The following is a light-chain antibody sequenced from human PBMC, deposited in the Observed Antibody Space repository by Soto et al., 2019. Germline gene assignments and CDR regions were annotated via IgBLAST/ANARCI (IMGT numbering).Light chain of an antibody. Sequence: DIQMTQSPSTLSASVGDRVTITCRASQSISSWLSWYQQKPGKAPKLLIYKASSLESGVPSRFSGSVSRIEFTQTIRSMQPDDFATYYCQQYNSYSRTFGQGNKVEIK. CDR2: KAS. V-gene: IGKV1-5*03. J-gene: IGKJ1*01. CDR1: QSISSW. CDR3: QQYNSYSRT.